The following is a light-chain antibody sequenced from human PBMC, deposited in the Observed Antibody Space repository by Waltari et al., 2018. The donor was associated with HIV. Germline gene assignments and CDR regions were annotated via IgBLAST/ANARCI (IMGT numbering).Light chain of an antibody. CDR2: GAS. J-gene: IGKJ1*01. CDR3: QQYYNWPPSWT. Sequence: EIVMTQSPATLSVSPGERATLSCRASQSLNSNLAWYQQKPGQAPRLLIDGASTRATDVPARFSGSGSGTEFTLTISSLQSDDFAGYYCQQYYNWPPSWTFGQGTKLDIK. V-gene: IGKV3-15*01. CDR1: QSLNSN.